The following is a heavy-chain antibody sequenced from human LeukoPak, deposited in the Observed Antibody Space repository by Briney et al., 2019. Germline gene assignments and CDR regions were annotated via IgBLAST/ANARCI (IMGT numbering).Heavy chain of an antibody. V-gene: IGHV3-30*03. J-gene: IGHJ4*02. Sequence: GGSLRLSCAASGFTFSSYGMHWVRQAPGKGLEWVAVISYDGSNKYYADSVKGRFTISRDNSKNTLYLQMNSLRAEDTAVYYCATSQAAVGNKFYFDYWGQGTLVTVSS. CDR1: GFTFSSYG. D-gene: IGHD6-13*01. CDR2: ISYDGSNK. CDR3: ATSQAAVGNKFYFDY.